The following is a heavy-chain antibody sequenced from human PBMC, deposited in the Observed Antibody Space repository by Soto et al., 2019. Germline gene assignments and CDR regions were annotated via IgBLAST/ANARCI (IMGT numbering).Heavy chain of an antibody. Sequence: PSETLSLTCAVYGGSFSGYYWSWIRQPPGKGLEWIGEINHSGSTNYNLSLKSRVTISVDTSKNQFSLKLSSVTAADTAVCYCARGSRIRFLEWLLGNWFDPWGQGTLVTVSS. J-gene: IGHJ5*02. D-gene: IGHD3-3*01. CDR3: ARGSRIRFLEWLLGNWFDP. CDR2: INHSGST. CDR1: GGSFSGYY. V-gene: IGHV4-34*01.